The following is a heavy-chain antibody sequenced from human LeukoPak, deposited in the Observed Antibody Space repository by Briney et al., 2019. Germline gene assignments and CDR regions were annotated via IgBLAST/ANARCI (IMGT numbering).Heavy chain of an antibody. V-gene: IGHV3-30-3*01. Sequence: GGSLRLSCAASGFTFSSYAMHWVRQAPGKGLEWVAVISYDGSNKYYADSVKGRFTISRDNSKNTLYLQMNSLRAEDTAVYYCARGASWFDYWGQGTLVTVSS. CDR1: GFTFSSYA. CDR3: ARGASWFDY. J-gene: IGHJ4*02. CDR2: ISYDGSNK.